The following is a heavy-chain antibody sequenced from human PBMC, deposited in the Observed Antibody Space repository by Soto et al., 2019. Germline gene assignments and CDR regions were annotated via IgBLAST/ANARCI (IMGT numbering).Heavy chain of an antibody. Sequence: EVQLVESGGGLVQPGGSLRLSCAASGFTFSSYSMNWVRQAPGKGLEWVSYISGSSRTIYYADSVRGRFTISRDNDKNSLYLQMSSLRDEGTAVYFCARLVGATAYYYYDMDVWGQGTTVTVSS. CDR1: GFTFSSYS. D-gene: IGHD1-26*01. V-gene: IGHV3-48*02. J-gene: IGHJ6*02. CDR2: ISGSSRTI. CDR3: ARLVGATAYYYYDMDV.